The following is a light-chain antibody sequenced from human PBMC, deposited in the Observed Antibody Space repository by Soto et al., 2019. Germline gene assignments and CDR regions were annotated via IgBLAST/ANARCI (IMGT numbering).Light chain of an antibody. Sequence: SYELTQPPSVSVSPGQTASITCSGDKLGDKYASWYQQKPGQSPVLVIYQDNKRPSGIPERFSGSNSGNTATLTISGTQAMDEADYYCQACGSSTVIFGGGTKLTVL. CDR3: QACGSSTVI. V-gene: IGLV3-1*01. CDR1: KLGDKY. J-gene: IGLJ2*01. CDR2: QDN.